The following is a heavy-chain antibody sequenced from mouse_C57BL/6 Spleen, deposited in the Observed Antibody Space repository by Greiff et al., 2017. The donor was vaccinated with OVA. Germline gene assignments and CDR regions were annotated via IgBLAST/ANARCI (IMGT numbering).Heavy chain of an antibody. CDR2: IDPEDGDT. CDR3: TREGALITTRAMDY. Sequence: EVKLVESGAELVRPGASVKLSCTASGFNIKDYYMHWVKQRPEQGLEWIGRIDPEDGDTEYAPKFQGKATMTADTSSNTAYLQLSSLTSEDTAVYYCTREGALITTRAMDYWGQGTSVTVSS. D-gene: IGHD1-1*01. CDR1: GFNIKDYY. V-gene: IGHV14-1*01. J-gene: IGHJ4*01.